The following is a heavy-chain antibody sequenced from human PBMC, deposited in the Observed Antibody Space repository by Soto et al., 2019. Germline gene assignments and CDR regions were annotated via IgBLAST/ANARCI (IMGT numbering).Heavy chain of an antibody. Sequence: QVQLVQSGAEVKKPGASVKVSCKASGYTFTSYGISWVRQAPGQGLEWMGWISAYNGNTNYAQKLQGRVTMTTDTSTSPAYMELRSLRSDDTAVYYCARAPLVTMIVACVDYWGQGTLVTVSS. CDR1: GYTFTSYG. CDR2: ISAYNGNT. CDR3: ARAPLVTMIVACVDY. J-gene: IGHJ4*02. D-gene: IGHD3-22*01. V-gene: IGHV1-18*01.